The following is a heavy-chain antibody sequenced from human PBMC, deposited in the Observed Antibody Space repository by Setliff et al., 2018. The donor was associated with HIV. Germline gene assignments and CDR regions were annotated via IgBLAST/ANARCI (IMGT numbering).Heavy chain of an antibody. J-gene: IGHJ6*03. Sequence: GESLKISCAASGFSFSSYWMSWVRQAPGKGLEWVANIKQDGSEKYYVDSVRGRFTISRDNAKNSLYLQMNSLRAEDTAVYYCARDATRGGDMDVWAKGTTITVSS. D-gene: IGHD2-15*01. CDR2: IKQDGSEK. CDR3: ARDATRGGDMDV. CDR1: GFSFSSYW. V-gene: IGHV3-7*01.